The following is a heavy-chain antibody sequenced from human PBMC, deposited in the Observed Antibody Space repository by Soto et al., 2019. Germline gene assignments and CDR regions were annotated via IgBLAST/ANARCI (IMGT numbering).Heavy chain of an antibody. CDR2: IYAGDSDT. Sequence: EASLRIWRPCAGYPFTDYLSVWVRQLPGKGLEYMGTIYAGDSDTRYGPSFEGRVTMSVDKSISTAYLHWSSLKASDTAMYYCARQHPLDSSAWYNWGQGTLVTFSS. V-gene: IGHV5-51*01. J-gene: IGHJ4*02. D-gene: IGHD6-19*01. CDR1: GYPFTDYL. CDR3: ARQHPLDSSAWYN.